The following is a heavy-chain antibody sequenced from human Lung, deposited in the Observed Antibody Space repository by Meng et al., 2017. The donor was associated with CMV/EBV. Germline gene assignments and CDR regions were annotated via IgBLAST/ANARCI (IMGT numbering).Heavy chain of an antibody. Sequence: GGSXRLXCTASGFTFNTYAMTWVRQAPGRGLESVSIISGNGGITYYADSVKGRFTISRDNSKNAVYLQMNSLRAEDTAVYYCAKDLRDIVVLVGARVHWGQGTXVTVYS. D-gene: IGHD2-15*01. J-gene: IGHJ4*02. V-gene: IGHV3-23*01. CDR2: ISGNGGIT. CDR3: AKDLRDIVVLVGARVH. CDR1: GFTFNTYA.